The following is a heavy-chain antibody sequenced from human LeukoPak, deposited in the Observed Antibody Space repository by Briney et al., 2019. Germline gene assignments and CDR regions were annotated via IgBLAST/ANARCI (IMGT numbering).Heavy chain of an antibody. CDR1: GFTFSRNW. D-gene: IGHD3-16*02. V-gene: IGHV3-74*01. CDR2: INSDGSST. Sequence: PGGSLRLSCAASGFTFSRNWMHWVRQAPGKGLVWVSQINSDGSSTNYADSVKGRFTISRDNAKNTLYLQMNSLRAEDTAVYYCAKALSSSFYYFDLGGRGTLVTVSS. J-gene: IGHJ2*01. CDR3: AKALSSSFYYFDL.